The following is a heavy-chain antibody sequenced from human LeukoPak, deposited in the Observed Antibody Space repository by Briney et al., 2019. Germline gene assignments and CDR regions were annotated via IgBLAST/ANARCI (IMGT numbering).Heavy chain of an antibody. CDR1: GFTFNNAW. Sequence: GGSLRLSCAASGFTFNNAWMSWVRQAPGKGLEWVGRIKSKTDGGTTDDAAPVKGRFTISRDESKNTLYLQMNSLKTEDTAVYYCTTGVGGSSWNYYFDYWGQGTLVTVSS. J-gene: IGHJ4*02. V-gene: IGHV3-15*01. CDR2: IKSKTDGGTT. D-gene: IGHD6-13*01. CDR3: TTGVGGSSWNYYFDY.